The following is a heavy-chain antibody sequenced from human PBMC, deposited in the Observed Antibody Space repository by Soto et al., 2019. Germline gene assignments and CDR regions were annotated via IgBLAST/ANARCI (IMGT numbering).Heavy chain of an antibody. D-gene: IGHD3-22*01. V-gene: IGHV4-59*01. CDR2: IYYSGST. Sequence: SETLPLTCTVSGGSISSYYWSWIRQPPGKGLEWIGYIYYSGSTNYNPSLKSRVTISVDTSKNQFSLKLSSVTAADTAVYYCARVLSVVVAFDYWGQGTLVTVSS. J-gene: IGHJ4*02. CDR1: GGSISSYY. CDR3: ARVLSVVVAFDY.